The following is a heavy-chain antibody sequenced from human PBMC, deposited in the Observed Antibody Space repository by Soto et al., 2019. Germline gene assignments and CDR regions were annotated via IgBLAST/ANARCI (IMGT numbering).Heavy chain of an antibody. J-gene: IGHJ3*02. CDR1: GFTFSSYE. Sequence: GGSLRLSCAASGFTFSSYEMNWVRQAPGKGLEWVSYISSSGSTIYYADSVKGRFTISRDNAKNSLYLQMNGLRAEDTAVYYCARGGASSGGAFDIWGQGTMVTVSS. V-gene: IGHV3-48*03. CDR3: ARGGASSGGAFDI. D-gene: IGHD6-19*01. CDR2: ISSSGSTI.